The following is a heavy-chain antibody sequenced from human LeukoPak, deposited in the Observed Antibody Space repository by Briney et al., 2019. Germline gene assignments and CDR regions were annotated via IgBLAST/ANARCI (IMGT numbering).Heavy chain of an antibody. D-gene: IGHD1-26*01. CDR2: IYHSGST. Sequence: SETLSLTCAVSGYSISSGYYWGWIRQPPGKGLEWIGSIYHSGSTYYNPSLKSRVTISVDTSKNQFSLKLSSVTAADTAVYYCERHEYSGSYYGLSWFDPWGQGTLVTVSS. V-gene: IGHV4-38-2*01. CDR3: ERHEYSGSYYGLSWFDP. J-gene: IGHJ5*02. CDR1: GYSISSGYY.